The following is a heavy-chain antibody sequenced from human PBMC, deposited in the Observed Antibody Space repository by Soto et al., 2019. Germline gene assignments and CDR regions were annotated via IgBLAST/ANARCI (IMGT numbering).Heavy chain of an antibody. CDR1: GGSFSGYY. V-gene: IGHV4-34*01. J-gene: IGHJ4*02. CDR3: ARGDLSHDY. Sequence: SETLSLTCAVYGGSFSGYYWSWIRQPPGKGLEWIGEINHSGNTNYNPSLKSRVTISIDTSKNQFSLKLSSMTAADTAVYYCARGDLSHDYWGQGTLVTVSS. CDR2: INHSGNT.